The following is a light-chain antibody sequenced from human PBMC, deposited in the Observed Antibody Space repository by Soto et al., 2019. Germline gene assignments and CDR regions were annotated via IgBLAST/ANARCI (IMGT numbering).Light chain of an antibody. Sequence: QTVVTQEPSLTVSPGETVTLTCASSTGAVTSGHYPNWFQQKTGQAPRPLIYSTTNKHSWTPARFSGSLLGGKAALTLSGVQPEDEADYYCLLYYGNAHFGVFGGGTKLTVL. CDR1: TGAVTSGHY. CDR2: STT. J-gene: IGLJ2*01. CDR3: LLYYGNAHFGV. V-gene: IGLV7-43*01.